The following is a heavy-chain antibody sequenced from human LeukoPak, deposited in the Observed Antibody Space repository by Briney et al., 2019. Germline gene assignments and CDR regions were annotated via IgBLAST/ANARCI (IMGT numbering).Heavy chain of an antibody. CDR2: IKQDGNEQ. CDR3: AREGRITMIVVVIAPLDY. V-gene: IGHV3-7*01. J-gene: IGHJ4*02. D-gene: IGHD3-22*01. Sequence: GGSLRLSCAASGFTFRNYWMSWVRQTPGKGPEWVANIKQDGNEQYYVESVKGRFTISRDNAKNFLYLQMNSLRAEDTAVYYCAREGRITMIVVVIAPLDYWGQGTLVTVSS. CDR1: GFTFRNYW.